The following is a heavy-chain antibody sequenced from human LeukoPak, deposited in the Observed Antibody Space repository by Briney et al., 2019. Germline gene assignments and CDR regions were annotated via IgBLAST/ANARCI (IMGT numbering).Heavy chain of an antibody. CDR1: GGSISGYY. D-gene: IGHD3-22*01. Sequence: PSETLSLTCTVSGGSISGYYWSWIRQPPGKGLDCIGYIYYSGSTNYNPSLKSRVTISVDSSRNQFSLKLTSVTAADTAVYYYAKVSDRDSSGYYWGFEYWGQGTLVTVSS. CDR3: AKVSDRDSSGYYWGFEY. J-gene: IGHJ4*02. V-gene: IGHV4-59*08. CDR2: IYYSGST.